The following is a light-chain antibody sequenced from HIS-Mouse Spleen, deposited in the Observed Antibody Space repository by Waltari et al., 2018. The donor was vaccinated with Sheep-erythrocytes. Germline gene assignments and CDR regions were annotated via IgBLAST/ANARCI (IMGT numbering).Light chain of an antibody. V-gene: IGLV3-1*01. Sequence: SYELTQPPSVSVSPGQTASITCSGDKLGDKYACWYQQKPGQSPVLVIYQDSKRPSGIPERFSGSNSGNQATLTISGTQAMDEADYYCQAWDSSTAEVVFGGGTKLTVL. J-gene: IGLJ2*01. CDR3: QAWDSSTAEVV. CDR1: KLGDKY. CDR2: QDS.